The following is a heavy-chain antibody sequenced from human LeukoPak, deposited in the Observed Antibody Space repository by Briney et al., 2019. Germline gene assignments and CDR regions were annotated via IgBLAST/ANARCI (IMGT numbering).Heavy chain of an antibody. CDR2: ISTNGGST. Sequence: GGSLRLSCEASGLTFSSYAMSWVRQAPGKGLEWVSGISTNGGSTSYADSVEGRLTISRDSPKNTLYLQMNSLRAKETAVYFCAKRGVVIRVVLVGFHKEAYYFDSWGQGALVTVSS. CDR3: AKRGVVIRVVLVGFHKEAYYFDS. V-gene: IGHV3-23*01. CDR1: GLTFSSYA. J-gene: IGHJ4*02. D-gene: IGHD3-10*01.